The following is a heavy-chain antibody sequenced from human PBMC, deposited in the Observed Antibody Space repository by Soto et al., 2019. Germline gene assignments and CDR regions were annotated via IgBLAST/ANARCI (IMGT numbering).Heavy chain of an antibody. CDR2: IYYSGST. D-gene: IGHD1-1*01. Sequence: LSLTCTVSGGSISSSSYYWGWIRQPPGKGLEWIGSIYYSGSTYYNPSLKSRVTISVDTSKNQFSLKLSSVTAADTAVYYCARQQLERQPGTNWFDPWGQGTLVTVSS. V-gene: IGHV4-39*01. CDR3: ARQQLERQPGTNWFDP. J-gene: IGHJ5*02. CDR1: GGSISSSSYY.